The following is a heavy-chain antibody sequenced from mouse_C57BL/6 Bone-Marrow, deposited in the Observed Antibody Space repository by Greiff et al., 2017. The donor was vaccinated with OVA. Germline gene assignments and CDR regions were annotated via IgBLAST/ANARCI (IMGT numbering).Heavy chain of an antibody. CDR1: GYTFTDYY. CDR3: ARDYDGEAYYFDY. D-gene: IGHD2-4*01. CDR2: IFPGSGST. J-gene: IGHJ2*01. V-gene: IGHV1-75*01. Sequence: QVQLKESGPELVKPGASVKISCKASGYTFTDYYINWVKQRPGQGLEWIGWIFPGSGSTYYNEKFKGKATLTVDKSSSTAYMLLSSLTSEDSAVYFCARDYDGEAYYFDYWGQGTTLTVSS.